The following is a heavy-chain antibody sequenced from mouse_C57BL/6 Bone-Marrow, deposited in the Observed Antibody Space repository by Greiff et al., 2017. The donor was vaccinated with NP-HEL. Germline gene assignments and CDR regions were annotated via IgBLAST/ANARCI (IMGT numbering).Heavy chain of an antibody. Sequence: VQLQQSGPELVKPGASVKIPCKASGYTFTDYNMDWVKQSHGKSLEWIGDINPNNGGTIYNQKFKGKATLTVDKSSSTAYMELRSLTSEDTAVYYCARRGYDYDGRYYFDYWGQGTTLTVSS. V-gene: IGHV1-18*01. CDR3: ARRGYDYDGRYYFDY. D-gene: IGHD2-4*01. J-gene: IGHJ2*01. CDR1: GYTFTDYN. CDR2: INPNNGGT.